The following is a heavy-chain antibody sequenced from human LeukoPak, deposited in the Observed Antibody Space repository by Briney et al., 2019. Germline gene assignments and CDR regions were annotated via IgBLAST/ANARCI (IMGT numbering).Heavy chain of an antibody. CDR3: AKEEAFYGDYTDY. CDR1: GFTFSSYS. D-gene: IGHD4-17*01. V-gene: IGHV3-21*01. CDR2: ISSSSSYI. J-gene: IGHJ4*02. Sequence: GGSLRLSCAASGFTFSSYSMNWVRQAPGKGLEWVSSISSSSSYIYYADSVKGRFTISRDNAKNSLYLQMNSLRAEDTAVYYCAKEEAFYGDYTDYWGQGTLVTVSS.